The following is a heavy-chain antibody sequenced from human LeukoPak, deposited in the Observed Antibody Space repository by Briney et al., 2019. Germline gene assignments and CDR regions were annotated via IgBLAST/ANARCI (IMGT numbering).Heavy chain of an antibody. V-gene: IGHV1-18*01. Sequence: ASVKVSCKASGYTFTSYGISWVRQAPGQGLEWMGWISAYNGNTNYAQKLQGRVTMTTDTSTSTAYMELRSLRSDDTAVYYCARDRRSYYGWSSPDYWGQGTLVTVSS. CDR1: GYTFTSYG. D-gene: IGHD1-26*01. CDR3: ARDRRSYYGWSSPDY. J-gene: IGHJ4*02. CDR2: ISAYNGNT.